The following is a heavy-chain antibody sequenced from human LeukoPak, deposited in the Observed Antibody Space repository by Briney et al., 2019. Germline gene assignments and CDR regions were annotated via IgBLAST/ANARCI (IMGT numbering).Heavy chain of an antibody. CDR3: AVSGSPLDAFDI. J-gene: IGHJ3*02. CDR2: IYYSGST. CDR1: GGSISSSSYY. V-gene: IGHV4-39*01. Sequence: SETLSLTCTVSGGSISSSSYYWGWIRQPPGKGLEWIGSIYYSGSTYYNPSLKSRVTISVDTSKNQFSLKLSSVTAADTAVSYWAVSGSPLDAFDIWGQGTMVTVSS. D-gene: IGHD1-26*01.